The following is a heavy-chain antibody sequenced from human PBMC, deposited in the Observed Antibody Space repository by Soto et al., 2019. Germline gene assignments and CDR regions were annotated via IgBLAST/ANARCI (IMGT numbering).Heavy chain of an antibody. CDR1: GFSLNSRGVG. Sequence: SGPTLVNPTQTLTLTCTFSGFSLNSRGVGVGWVRQPPGKALEWLAIVYWDDDKRYRPSLRSRLSIRKDTPKNQVVLTLTNTDPVDTATYYCVHRGPVDEAGMGFDFWGQGSLVTVSS. CDR2: VYWDDDK. D-gene: IGHD6-19*01. CDR3: VHRGPVDEAGMGFDF. V-gene: IGHV2-5*02. J-gene: IGHJ4*02.